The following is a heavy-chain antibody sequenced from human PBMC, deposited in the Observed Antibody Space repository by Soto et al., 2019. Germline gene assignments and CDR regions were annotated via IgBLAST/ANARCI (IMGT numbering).Heavy chain of an antibody. CDR3: ARGAYCGGDCLPGQVSKWYFDL. CDR2: VSYDGSNK. D-gene: IGHD2-21*02. CDR1: GFSFTDHA. Sequence: QVQLVESGGGVVQPGRSLRLSCVASGFSFTDHAMHWVRQTPGKGLEWVAVVSYDGSNKYYADSVRGRFTISRDNSRTTLYLQMNSLIPEDRAVYYCARGAYCGGDCLPGQVSKWYFDLWGRGTLVIVSS. J-gene: IGHJ2*01. V-gene: IGHV3-30-3*01.